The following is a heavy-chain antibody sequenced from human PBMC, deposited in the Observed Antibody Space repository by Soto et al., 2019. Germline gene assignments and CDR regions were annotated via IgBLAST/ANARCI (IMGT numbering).Heavy chain of an antibody. D-gene: IGHD3-22*01. CDR3: ARDYDSFGY. Sequence: SETLSLTCDVSSVSITSSNWWNWVRQPPGKGLEWLGKISHSGTVNYNATLRSRVTISVDKPKNQLSLKLMSVTAADTAVYYCARDYDSFGYWGPGILVT. V-gene: IGHV4-4*02. CDR2: ISHSGTV. J-gene: IGHJ4*02. CDR1: SVSITSSNW.